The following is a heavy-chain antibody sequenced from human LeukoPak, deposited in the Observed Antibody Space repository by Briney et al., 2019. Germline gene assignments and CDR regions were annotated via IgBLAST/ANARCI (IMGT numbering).Heavy chain of an antibody. CDR1: GVSISSFY. V-gene: IGHV4-59*01. CDR2: IYYSGST. Sequence: SETLSLTCTVSGVSISSFYWSWIRQPPGKGLEWLGYIYYSGSTNYNPSLKSRVTISVDTSKNQFSLKLSSVTAADTAVYYCARVGSQLLYYFDYWGQGTLVTVSS. J-gene: IGHJ4*02. CDR3: ARVGSQLLYYFDY. D-gene: IGHD2-2*02.